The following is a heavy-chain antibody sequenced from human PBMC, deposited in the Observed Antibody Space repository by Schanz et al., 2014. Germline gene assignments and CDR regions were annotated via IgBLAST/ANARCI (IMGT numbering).Heavy chain of an antibody. D-gene: IGHD3-3*01. J-gene: IGHJ4*02. CDR3: ARPIYDLWSGSFDY. V-gene: IGHV3-21*01. CDR1: GFTLTSYA. Sequence: EVQVVESGGGLVQPGGSLRLSCEASGFTLTSYALTWVRQAPGKGLEYISSISPSSSYIYYADSVKGRFTISRDNSKNTLYLQMNSLRAEDTAVYYCARPIYDLWSGSFDYWGQGTLVTVSS. CDR2: ISPSSSYI.